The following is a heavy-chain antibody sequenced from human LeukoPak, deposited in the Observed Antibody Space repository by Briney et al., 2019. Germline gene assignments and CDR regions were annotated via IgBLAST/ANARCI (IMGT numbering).Heavy chain of an antibody. CDR1: GFSLTTPGVH. J-gene: IGHJ4*02. CDR3: TQFDY. V-gene: IGHV2-5*01. CDR2: IYWNDDK. Sequence: SGPTLVNPTQTLTLTCTLSGFSLTTPGVHVGWVRQPPGRALEWLALIYWNDDKRYSPSLRNRLTITKDISKNQVVLTMTNMDPVDTGTYYCTQFDYWGQGTLVTVSS.